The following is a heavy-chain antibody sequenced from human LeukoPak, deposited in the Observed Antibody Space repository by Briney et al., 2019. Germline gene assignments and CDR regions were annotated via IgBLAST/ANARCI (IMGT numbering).Heavy chain of an antibody. CDR1: GGSISSNNYY. D-gene: IGHD3-10*01. CDR2: LYYSGSF. J-gene: IGHJ5*02. CDR3: ARAGGFTIVRGAVNNWFDP. V-gene: IGHV4-39*07. Sequence: PSETLSLTCSVSGGSISSNNYYWGWIRQPPGKGLEWIASLYYSGSFYYNPSLKSRVTISVDTSKNQFSLKLSSVTAADTAVYYCARAGGFTIVRGAVNNWFDPWGQGALVTVSS.